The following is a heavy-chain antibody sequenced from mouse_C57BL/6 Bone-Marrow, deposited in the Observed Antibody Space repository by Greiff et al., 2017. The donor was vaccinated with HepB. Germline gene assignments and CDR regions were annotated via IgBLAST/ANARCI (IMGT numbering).Heavy chain of an antibody. D-gene: IGHD1-1*01. J-gene: IGHJ2*01. CDR2: IYPGGGYT. CDR3: AGLRLTTVVGLDD. V-gene: IGHV1-63*01. CDR1: GYTFTNYW. Sequence: VQLQQSGAELVRPGTSVKMSCKASGYTFTNYWIGWAKQRPGHGLEWIGDIYPGGGYTNSNEKFKGKATLTADKSSSTAYMQFSSLTSEDSAIYYCAGLRLTTVVGLDDWGQGTTLTGSS.